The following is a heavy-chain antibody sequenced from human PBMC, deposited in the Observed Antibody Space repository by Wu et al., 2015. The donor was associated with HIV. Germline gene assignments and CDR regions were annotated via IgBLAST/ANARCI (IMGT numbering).Heavy chain of an antibody. V-gene: IGHV1-18*01. D-gene: IGHD2-8*01. CDR1: GYLFTHYG. CDR2: VSAYDGRT. CDR3: ARGGHCTQGVCYHLEY. J-gene: IGHJ4*02. Sequence: QVQLVQSGDGVKKPGASVRVSCKASGYLFTHYGVTWVRLAPGQGLEWVGWVSAYDGRTNYAQNLQGRVTMTTDSHTETAYMELKSLTSDDTAVYFCARGGHCTQGVCYHLEYWGQGTLVTVSS.